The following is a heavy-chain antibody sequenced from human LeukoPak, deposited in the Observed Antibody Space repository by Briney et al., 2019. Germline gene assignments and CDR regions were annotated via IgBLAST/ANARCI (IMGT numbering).Heavy chain of an antibody. CDR3: AKGGVYGDYYFDY. J-gene: IGHJ4*02. CDR1: GFPFSTYA. V-gene: IGHV3-23*01. Sequence: GSLRLSCAASGFPFSTYAMSWVRQAPGKGLEWVSVISGSGGDTYYADSVKGRFTISGDNFKNTVYLQMNSLRAEDTALYYCAKGGVYGDYYFDYWGQGTLVTVSS. D-gene: IGHD4-17*01. CDR2: ISGSGGDT.